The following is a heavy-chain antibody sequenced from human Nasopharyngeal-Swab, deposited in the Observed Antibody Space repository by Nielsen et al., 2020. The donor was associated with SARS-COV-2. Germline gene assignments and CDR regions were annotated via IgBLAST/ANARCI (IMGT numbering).Heavy chain of an antibody. D-gene: IGHD6-13*01. CDR3: AKSVAAAGPDYYCGLDV. CDR1: GFTFSSYA. V-gene: IGHV3-23*01. J-gene: IGHJ6*02. Sequence: GGSLRLSCAASGFTFSSYAMSWVRQAPGKGLEWVSAISGSGGSTYYADSVKGRFTISRDNSKNTLYLQMNSLRAEDTAVYYRAKSVAAAGPDYYCGLDVWGRGTTVTVSS. CDR2: ISGSGGST.